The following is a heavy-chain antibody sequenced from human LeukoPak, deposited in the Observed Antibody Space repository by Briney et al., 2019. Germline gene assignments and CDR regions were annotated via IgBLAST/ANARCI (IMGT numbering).Heavy chain of an antibody. CDR2: INPNSGGT. CDR3: ARDLGRTAMVDY. J-gene: IGHJ4*02. D-gene: IGHD5-18*01. Sequence: GASVKVSCKASGYTFTGYYMHWVRQAPGQGLEWMGWINPNSGGTNYAQKFQGRVTMTRDTSISTAYMELSRLRSDDTAVYHCARDLGRTAMVDYWGQGTLVTVSS. V-gene: IGHV1-2*02. CDR1: GYTFTGYY.